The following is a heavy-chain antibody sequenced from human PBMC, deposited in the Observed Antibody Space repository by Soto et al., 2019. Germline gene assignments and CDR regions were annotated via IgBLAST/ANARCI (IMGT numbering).Heavy chain of an antibody. J-gene: IGHJ6*02. CDR1: GGSFSGYY. CDR3: ARGYYYGMDV. Sequence: SETLSLTCAVYGGSFSGYYWSWIRQPPGKGLEWIGEINHSGSTNYNPSLKSRVTISVDTSKNQFSLKLSSVTAADTAVYYCARGYYYGMDVWGQGTTVTVSS. CDR2: INHSGST. V-gene: IGHV4-34*01.